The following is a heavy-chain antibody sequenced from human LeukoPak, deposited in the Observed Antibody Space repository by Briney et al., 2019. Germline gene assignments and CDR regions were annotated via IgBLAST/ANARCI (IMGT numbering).Heavy chain of an antibody. Sequence: GGSLRLSCAASGFTFSSYEMNWVRQAPGKGLEWVSFITSSGNTMYYADSVKGRFTISRDNAKNSLYLQMNSLRADDTAVYYCARLRSKYWFDPWGEGTLVTVSS. CDR2: ITSSGNTM. J-gene: IGHJ5*02. CDR3: ARLRSKYWFDP. V-gene: IGHV3-48*03. CDR1: GFTFSSYE. D-gene: IGHD4-11*01.